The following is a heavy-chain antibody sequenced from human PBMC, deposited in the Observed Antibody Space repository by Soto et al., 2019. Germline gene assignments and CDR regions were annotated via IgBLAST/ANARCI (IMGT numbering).Heavy chain of an antibody. Sequence: PGGSLRLSCAASGFTFNNAWMNWVRQAPGKGLEWVGVIWYDGSNKYYADSVKGRFTIARGNSKDTLYLQMDSLRVEDTAVYYCARDFSMVVVAPGYWGQGTLVTVSS. CDR2: IWYDGSNK. D-gene: IGHD3-22*01. J-gene: IGHJ4*02. CDR3: ARDFSMVVVAPGY. V-gene: IGHV3-33*08. CDR1: GFTFNNAW.